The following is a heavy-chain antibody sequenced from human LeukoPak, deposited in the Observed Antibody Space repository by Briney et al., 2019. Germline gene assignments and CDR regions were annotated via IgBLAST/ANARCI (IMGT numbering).Heavy chain of an antibody. CDR3: ARYDAVGDYTSFDY. D-gene: IGHD4-17*01. CDR1: GYSITTGYY. CDR2: IYYSGST. Sequence: SETLSLTCDVSGYSITTGYYWGWIRQPPGKGLEWIGYIYYSGSTYYNPSLKSRVTISVDTSKNQFSLKLSSVTAADTAVYYCARYDAVGDYTSFDYWGQGTLVTVSS. J-gene: IGHJ4*02. V-gene: IGHV4-38-2*01.